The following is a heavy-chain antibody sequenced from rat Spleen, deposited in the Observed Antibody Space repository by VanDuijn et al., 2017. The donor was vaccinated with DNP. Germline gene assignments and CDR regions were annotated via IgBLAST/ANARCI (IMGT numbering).Heavy chain of an antibody. CDR2: ITTSGDST. J-gene: IGHJ4*01. CDR1: GFTFSDHL. V-gene: IGHV5-31*01. Sequence: EVQLVESGGGLVQPGRSLKLSCVASGFTFSDHLMTWIRQVPGKGLEWVAAITTSGDSTYSPDSVKGRFTISRDNAKNTQYLQMDSLRSEDTATYYCARQGSSYYYAMDAWGQGTSVTVSS. D-gene: IGHD1-2*01. CDR3: ARQGSSYYYAMDA.